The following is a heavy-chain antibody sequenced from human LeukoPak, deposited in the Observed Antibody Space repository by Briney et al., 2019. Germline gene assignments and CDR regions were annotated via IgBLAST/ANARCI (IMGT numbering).Heavy chain of an antibody. V-gene: IGHV1-18*01. D-gene: IGHD3-9*01. CDR1: GYTFTSYG. Sequence: ASVKVSCKASGYTFTSYGISWVRQAPGQGLEWMGWISAYNGNTNYAQKLQGRVTMTTDTSTSTAYMELRSLRSDDTAVYYCARVPYYDILTGYYYGRNNWFDPWGQGTLATVSS. CDR2: ISAYNGNT. J-gene: IGHJ5*02. CDR3: ARVPYYDILTGYYYGRNNWFDP.